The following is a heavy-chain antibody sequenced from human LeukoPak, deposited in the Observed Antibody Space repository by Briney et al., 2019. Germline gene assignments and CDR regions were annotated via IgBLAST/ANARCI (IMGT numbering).Heavy chain of an antibody. Sequence: SETLSLTCTVSGGSISSYYWSWIRQPPGKGLEWIGYTYYSGSTNYNPSLKSRVTISVDTSKNQFSLKLSSVTAADTAVYYCASSGYYYRDAFDIWGQGTMVTVSS. CDR1: GGSISSYY. D-gene: IGHD3-22*01. V-gene: IGHV4-59*01. J-gene: IGHJ3*02. CDR2: TYYSGST. CDR3: ASSGYYYRDAFDI.